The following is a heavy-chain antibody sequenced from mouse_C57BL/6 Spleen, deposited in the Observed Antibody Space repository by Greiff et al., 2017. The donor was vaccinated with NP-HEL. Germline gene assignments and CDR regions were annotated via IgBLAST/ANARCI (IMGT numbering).Heavy chain of an antibody. CDR1: GYTFTEYT. CDR2: FYPGSGSI. Sequence: VQLQESGAELVKPGASVKLSCKASGYTFTEYTIHWVKQRSGQGLEWIGWFYPGSGSIKYNEKFKDKATLTADKSSSTVYMELSRLTSADSAVYFCARHVITTVVAGGYFDVWGAGTTVTVSS. V-gene: IGHV1-62-2*01. J-gene: IGHJ1*01. CDR3: ARHVITTVVAGGYFDV. D-gene: IGHD1-1*01.